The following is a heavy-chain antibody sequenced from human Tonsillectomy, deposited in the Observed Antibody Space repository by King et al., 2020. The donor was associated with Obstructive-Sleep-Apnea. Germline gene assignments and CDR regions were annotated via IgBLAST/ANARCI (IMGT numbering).Heavy chain of an antibody. V-gene: IGHV3-23*01. Sequence: VQLQESGGGLVQPGGSLRLSCAASSFTFRSYAMSWVRQAPGKGLEWVSAISGSGGRTYYADSVKGRFTISRDNSKNTLYLQMNSLRAEDTAVYYCAKADHYDKSGYGEYWGQGTLVTVSS. CDR3: AKADHYDKSGYGEY. CDR2: ISGSGGRT. D-gene: IGHD3-22*01. CDR1: SFTFRSYA. J-gene: IGHJ4*02.